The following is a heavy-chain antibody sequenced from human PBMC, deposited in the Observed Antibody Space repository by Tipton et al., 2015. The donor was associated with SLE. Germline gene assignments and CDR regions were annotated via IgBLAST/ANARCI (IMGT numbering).Heavy chain of an antibody. CDR2: IYYSGTT. V-gene: IGHV4-59*01. CDR1: GGSISNYY. J-gene: IGHJ2*01. D-gene: IGHD6-19*01. CDR3: ARGSGCYSYWYFDL. Sequence: TLSLTCTVSGGSISNYYWSWIRQPPGKGLEWIGYIYYSGTTNYNPSLKSRVTISVDTSKNQLSLKLSSVTAADTAVYYCARGSGCYSYWYFDLWGRGTLVTVSS.